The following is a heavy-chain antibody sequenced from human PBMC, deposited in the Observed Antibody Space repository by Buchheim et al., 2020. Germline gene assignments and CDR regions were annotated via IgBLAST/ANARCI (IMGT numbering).Heavy chain of an antibody. CDR2: ISGSGSTT. CDR1: GFTFSRYA. V-gene: IGHV3-23*01. D-gene: IGHD4-17*01. J-gene: IGHJ6*02. Sequence: EVQLLESGGGLVQPGGSLRLTCAASGFTFSRYAMSWVRQAPGKGLEWVSHISGSGSTTYHADSVKGRFTISRDNSKNTRYLQMNSLRAEDTAVYYCAKVGYGDYYQYGLDVWGQGTT. CDR3: AKVGYGDYYQYGLDV.